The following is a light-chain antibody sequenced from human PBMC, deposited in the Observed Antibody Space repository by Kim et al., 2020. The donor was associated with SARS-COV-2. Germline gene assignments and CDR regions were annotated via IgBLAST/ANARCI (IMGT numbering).Light chain of an antibody. J-gene: IGKJ1*01. Sequence: APFGDKVTITCRASQDIANTLACYQQKPGKVPKVLIYAASTLQSGVPSRVSGGGSGTEFALTIGSLQTEDVATYYCQEYNSAPWTFGPGTKVDIK. CDR2: AAS. CDR1: QDIANT. CDR3: QEYNSAPWT. V-gene: IGKV1-27*01.